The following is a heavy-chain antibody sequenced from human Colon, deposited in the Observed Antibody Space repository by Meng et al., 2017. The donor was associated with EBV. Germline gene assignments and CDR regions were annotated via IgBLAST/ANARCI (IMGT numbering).Heavy chain of an antibody. V-gene: IGHV4-39*07. Sequence: LQLQGSGPGLVRPSETLSLPCSFSGDSISGSGDYWGWVRQPPGKGLEWIGNIYYTGSTYYNPSLKSRVTISVDTSKNQFSLKVTSMTAADTAVYYCARDGPLLWGPGTLVTVSS. CDR1: GDSISGSGDY. CDR2: IYYTGST. CDR3: ARDGPLL. J-gene: IGHJ4*02.